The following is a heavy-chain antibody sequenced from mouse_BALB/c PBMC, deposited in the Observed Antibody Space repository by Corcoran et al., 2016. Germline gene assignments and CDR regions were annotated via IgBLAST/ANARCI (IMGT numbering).Heavy chain of an antibody. CDR1: GYTFTSYA. CDR3: ASASGSYFDY. CDR2: INPYNDGT. V-gene: IGHV1S136*01. Sequence: EVQLQQSGPELVKPGASVKMSCKASGYTFTSYAMHWVKQKPGQGLEWIGYINPYNDGTKYNEKFKGKATLTSDKSSSTAYMELSSLTSEDSAVYYCASASGSYFDYWGAGTTLTVSS. J-gene: IGHJ2*01.